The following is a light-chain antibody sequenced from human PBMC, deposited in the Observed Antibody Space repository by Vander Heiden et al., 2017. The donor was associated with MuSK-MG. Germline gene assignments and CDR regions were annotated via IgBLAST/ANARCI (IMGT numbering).Light chain of an antibody. CDR1: HSVSIW. CDR2: DAS. V-gene: IGKV1-5*01. Sequence: DIQMTQSPSTLSASVGDRVTITCRASHSVSIWLAWYQQKPGKAPKLLIYDASSLESGVPSRFSGSGSATEFTLTISSLQPDDFATYYCQQYNSFSWTFGQGTKVEIK. J-gene: IGKJ1*01. CDR3: QQYNSFSWT.